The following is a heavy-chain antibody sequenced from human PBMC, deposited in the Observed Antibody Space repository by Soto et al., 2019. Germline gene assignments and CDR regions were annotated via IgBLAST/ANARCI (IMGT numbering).Heavy chain of an antibody. CDR2: VIAFLGIA. D-gene: IGHD6-19*01. J-gene: IGHJ4*02. Sequence: ASVKVSCKASGGTFSSYTISWVRQAPGQGLEWMGWVIAFLGIANYAQKFQGRVTMTTDTSTSTAYMELRSLRSDDTAVYYCAREAVSGRTGFDYWGQGTLVTVSS. V-gene: IGHV1-18*01. CDR1: GGTFSSYT. CDR3: AREAVSGRTGFDY.